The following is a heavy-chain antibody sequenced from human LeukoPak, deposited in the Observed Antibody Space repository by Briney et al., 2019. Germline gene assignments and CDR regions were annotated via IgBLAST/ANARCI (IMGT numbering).Heavy chain of an antibody. V-gene: IGHV3-7*01. CDR2: IKQDGSEE. CDR1: GFTFDDYG. CDR3: ARERKSGWLARTYNFDN. Sequence: GGSLRLSCAASGFTFDDYGMSWVRQAPGKGLEWVANIKQDGSEEYYVDSVKGRFTISRDNAKNSLYLQMNSLRAEDTAVYYCARERKSGWLARTYNFDNWGQGTLVTVSS. J-gene: IGHJ4*02. D-gene: IGHD6-19*01.